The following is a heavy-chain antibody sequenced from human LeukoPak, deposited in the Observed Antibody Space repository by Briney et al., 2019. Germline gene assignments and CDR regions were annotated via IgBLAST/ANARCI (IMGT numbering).Heavy chain of an antibody. V-gene: IGHV1-46*01. CDR1: GYTFTSYY. D-gene: IGHD5-12*01. J-gene: IGHJ4*02. Sequence: ASVKVSCKASGYTFTSYYMHWVRQAPGQGLEWMGIIKPSGGSTSYAQKFQGRVTITRDTSASTAYMELSSLRSEDTAVYYCARDRGYAATDYWGQGTLVTVSS. CDR3: ARDRGYAATDY. CDR2: IKPSGGST.